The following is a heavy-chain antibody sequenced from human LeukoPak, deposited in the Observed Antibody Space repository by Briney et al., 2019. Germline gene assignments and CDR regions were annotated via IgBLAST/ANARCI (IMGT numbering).Heavy chain of an antibody. CDR2: IYYSGST. V-gene: IGHV4-59*01. Sequence: SETLSLTCTVSGGSISSYDWSWIRQPPGKGLEWIGYIYYSGSTNYNPSLKSRVTISVDTTKNQFSLKLSSVTAADTAVYYCARESPSIYYYYMDVWGKGTTVTISS. CDR1: GGSISSYD. J-gene: IGHJ6*03. CDR3: ARESPSIYYYYMDV.